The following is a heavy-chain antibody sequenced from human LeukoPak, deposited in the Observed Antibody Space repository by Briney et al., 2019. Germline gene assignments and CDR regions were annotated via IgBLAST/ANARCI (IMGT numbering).Heavy chain of an antibody. J-gene: IGHJ3*02. CDR2: IGGSGGST. CDR1: GFTFSSYA. Sequence: GGSLRLSSAASGFTFSSYAMSWVRQAPGKGLEWVSAIGGSGGSTYYADSVKGRFTISRDNSKNTLYLQMNSLRAEDTAVYYCARGSGGSGAFDIWGQGTMVTVSS. CDR3: ARGSGGSGAFDI. V-gene: IGHV3-23*01.